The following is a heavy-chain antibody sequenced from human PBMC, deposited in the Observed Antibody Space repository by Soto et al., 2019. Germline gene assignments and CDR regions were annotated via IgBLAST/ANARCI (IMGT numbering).Heavy chain of an antibody. Sequence: SVKVSCKASGGTFGNLGISWLRQAPGQGLEWMGGTIPIFDTPHYAEKFRGRLTITADATSTAYMELTSLSSEDTATYYCARDREDGSGTKYNWFDSCGQGTLVTVSS. V-gene: IGHV1-69*13. CDR3: ARDREDGSGTKYNWFDS. CDR1: GGTFGNLG. CDR2: TIPIFDTP. D-gene: IGHD3-10*01. J-gene: IGHJ5*01.